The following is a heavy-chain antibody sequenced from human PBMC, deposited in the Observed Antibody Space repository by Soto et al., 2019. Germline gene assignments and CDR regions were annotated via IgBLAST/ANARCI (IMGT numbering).Heavy chain of an antibody. CDR3: ARVGQVGMCLYWYFDL. D-gene: IGHD1-26*01. CDR1: GFTFRSYW. J-gene: IGHJ2*01. V-gene: IGHV3-74*01. CDR2: INSDGSST. Sequence: GESLKISFAASGFTFRSYWMHWVRQAPGKGLVWVSRINSDGSSTSYADSVKGRFTISRDKAKNTLYLQMNSLRAEGTAVYYCARVGQVGMCLYWYFDLWGRGTLVTVSS.